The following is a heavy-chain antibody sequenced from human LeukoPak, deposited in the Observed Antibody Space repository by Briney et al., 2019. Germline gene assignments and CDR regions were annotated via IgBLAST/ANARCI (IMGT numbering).Heavy chain of an antibody. D-gene: IGHD5-18*01. Sequence: GGSLRLSCAASGFTFSSYGMHWVRQAPGKGLEWVSDISGSGGSTYYADSVKGRFTISRDNSKNTMYLQMNSLRAEDTAVYYCAKRIQSAMAMGYWGQGTLVTVSS. J-gene: IGHJ4*02. CDR2: ISGSGGST. CDR3: AKRIQSAMAMGY. V-gene: IGHV3-23*01. CDR1: GFTFSSYG.